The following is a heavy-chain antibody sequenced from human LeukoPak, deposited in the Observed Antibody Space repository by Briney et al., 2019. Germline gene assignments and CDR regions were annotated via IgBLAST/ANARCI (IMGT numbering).Heavy chain of an antibody. Sequence: GGSLRLSCAASGFTVSSNYMSWVRQAPGKGLEWVSVIYSGGSTYYADSVKGRFTISRDNSKNTLYLQMNSLRAEDTAVYYCARDYDLTGTRGFENAFDIWGQGTMVSVSS. J-gene: IGHJ3*02. CDR1: GFTVSSNY. V-gene: IGHV3-66*01. D-gene: IGHD3-9*01. CDR2: IYSGGST. CDR3: ARDYDLTGTRGFENAFDI.